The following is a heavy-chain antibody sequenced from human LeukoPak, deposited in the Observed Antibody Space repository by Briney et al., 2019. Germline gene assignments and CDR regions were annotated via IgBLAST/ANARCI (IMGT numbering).Heavy chain of an antibody. CDR1: GGSFSGYY. Sequence: SETLSLTCAVSGGSFSGYYWSWIRQPPGKGLEWIGEINHSGSTNYNPSLKSRVTISVDTSKNQFSLKLSSVTAADTAVYYCARGQIDYSSLNLKDHYYYYYGMDVWGKGTTVTVSS. J-gene: IGHJ6*04. D-gene: IGHD3-16*01. V-gene: IGHV4-34*01. CDR2: INHSGST. CDR3: ARGQIDYSSLNLKDHYYYYYGMDV.